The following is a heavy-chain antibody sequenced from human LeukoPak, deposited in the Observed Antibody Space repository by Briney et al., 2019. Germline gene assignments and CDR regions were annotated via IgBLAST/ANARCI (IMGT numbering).Heavy chain of an antibody. CDR1: GYTFTNFG. J-gene: IGHJ6*02. Sequence: ASVKVSCKASGYTFTNFGISWVRQAPGQGLEWLGWITTYNGNTNYAQKVQDRVTMTTDTSTSTAYMELRSLTSDDTAVHYCARRDCSSSSCHYYYYYMDVWGQGTTVTVSS. CDR3: ARRDCSSSSCHYYYYYMDV. V-gene: IGHV1-18*01. D-gene: IGHD2-2*01. CDR2: ITTYNGNT.